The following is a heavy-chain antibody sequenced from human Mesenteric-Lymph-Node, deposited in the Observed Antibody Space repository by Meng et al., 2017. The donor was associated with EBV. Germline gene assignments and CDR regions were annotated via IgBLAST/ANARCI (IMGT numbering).Heavy chain of an antibody. CDR2: INHSGST. J-gene: IGHJ4*02. CDR3: ARKFVPDLFGENYYFDY. D-gene: IGHD3-10*01. Sequence: GPLQQRGAGVVKPAETLSPTCAVYGGAFSGYYWSWIRQPPGKGLEWIGEINHSGSTNDNPSLKSRVTISVDTSKNQFSLKLSSVTSADTAVYYCARKFVPDLFGENYYFDYWGQGTLVTVSS. V-gene: IGHV4-34*01. CDR1: GGAFSGYY.